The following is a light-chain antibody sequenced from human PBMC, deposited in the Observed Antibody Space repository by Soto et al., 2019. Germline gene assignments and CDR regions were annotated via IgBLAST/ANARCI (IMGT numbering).Light chain of an antibody. CDR2: KAS. CDR3: QQYNSYSRT. J-gene: IGKJ1*01. Sequence: DIQMTQSPSTLFVAVGDRVTITCRASQSISSWFAWYQQKPGKAPKLLIYKASSLESGVPSRFSGSGSGTEFTLTISSLQPDDFATYYCQQYNSYSRTFGQGTKVEIK. CDR1: QSISSW. V-gene: IGKV1-5*03.